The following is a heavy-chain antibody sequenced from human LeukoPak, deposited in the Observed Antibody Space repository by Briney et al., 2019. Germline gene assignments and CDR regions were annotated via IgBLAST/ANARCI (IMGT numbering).Heavy chain of an antibody. D-gene: IGHD3-22*01. J-gene: IGHJ3*02. V-gene: IGHV1-18*01. Sequence: ASVKVSCKASGYTFTSYGISWVRQAPGQGLEWMGWISAYNGNTNYAQKLQGRVTMTTDTSTSTAYMELRSLRYDDTAVYYCAREGAHDPSHDSSGYYSALGAFDIWGQGTMVTVSS. CDR1: GYTFTSYG. CDR2: ISAYNGNT. CDR3: AREGAHDPSHDSSGYYSALGAFDI.